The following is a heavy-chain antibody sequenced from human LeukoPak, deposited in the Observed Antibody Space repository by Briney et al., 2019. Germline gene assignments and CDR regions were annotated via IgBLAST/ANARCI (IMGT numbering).Heavy chain of an antibody. V-gene: IGHV3-30*04. CDR2: ISYDGSNK. Sequence: QSGGSLRLSCAASGFTFSSYAIHCVRQAPGKGLEWVAVISYDGSNKYYADSVKGRFTISGDNSKNTLYLQMNSLRAEDTAVYYCAKAPAAGTYYYYYMDVWGKGTTVTISS. D-gene: IGHD6-13*01. CDR3: AKAPAAGTYYYYYMDV. J-gene: IGHJ6*03. CDR1: GFTFSSYA.